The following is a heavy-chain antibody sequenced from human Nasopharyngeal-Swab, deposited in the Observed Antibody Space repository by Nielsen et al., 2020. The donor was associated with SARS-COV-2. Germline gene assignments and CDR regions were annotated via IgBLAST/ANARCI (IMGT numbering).Heavy chain of an antibody. CDR3: ARDRYYGDYDY. Sequence: SETLSLTCAVYGGSFTTYSWIWIRQPPGKGLEWIGEINHIGSTNYNTYNPSLNSRVTISLATSKNQFSLTLTSVTAADTAIYFCARDRYYGDYDYWGQGAMVTVSS. J-gene: IGHJ4*02. V-gene: IGHV4-34*01. D-gene: IGHD4-17*01. CDR2: INHIGST. CDR1: GGSFTTYS.